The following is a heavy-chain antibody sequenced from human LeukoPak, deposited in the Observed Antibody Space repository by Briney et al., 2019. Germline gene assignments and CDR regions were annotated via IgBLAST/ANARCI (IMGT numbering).Heavy chain of an antibody. CDR3: ARLAVAGLYCFDY. V-gene: IGHV1-69*05. J-gene: IGHJ4*02. D-gene: IGHD6-19*01. Sequence: GASVKVSCKASGYTFTGYYMHWVRQAPGQGLEWMGGIIPIFGTANYAQKFQGRVTITTDEFTSTAYMELSSLRSEDTAVYYCARLAVAGLYCFDYWGQGTLVTVSS. CDR1: GYTFTGYY. CDR2: IIPIFGTA.